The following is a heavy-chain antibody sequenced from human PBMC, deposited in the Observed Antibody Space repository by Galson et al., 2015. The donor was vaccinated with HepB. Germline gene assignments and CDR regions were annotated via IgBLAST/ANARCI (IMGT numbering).Heavy chain of an antibody. V-gene: IGHV3-21*01. CDR1: GFTFSTYT. D-gene: IGHD2-21*02. CDR3: ARGGGYCGGDCYGIDY. CDR2: ICSSGFI. J-gene: IGHJ4*02. Sequence: SLRLSCAASGFTFSTYTMDWVRQAPGKGLEWVSSICSSGFIYYADSVRGRFTISRDNAKNSLYLQMNSLRAEDTAVYYCARGGGYCGGDCYGIDYWGQGTLVTVSS.